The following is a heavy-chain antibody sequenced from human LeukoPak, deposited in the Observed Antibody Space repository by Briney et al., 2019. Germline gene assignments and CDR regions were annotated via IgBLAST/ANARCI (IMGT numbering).Heavy chain of an antibody. CDR1: GYTFTNYG. D-gene: IGHD6-19*01. CDR2: ISANNGNR. J-gene: IGHJ4*02. Sequence: GASVKVSCKASGYTFTNYGISWVRQAPGQGLEWMGWISANNGNRNYALKLQDRVSMTTYTSTSTAYMELRSLRSDDTAVYYCARDRRHRDGWYGFDFWGQGTLVTVSS. CDR3: ARDRRHRDGWYGFDF. V-gene: IGHV1-18*01.